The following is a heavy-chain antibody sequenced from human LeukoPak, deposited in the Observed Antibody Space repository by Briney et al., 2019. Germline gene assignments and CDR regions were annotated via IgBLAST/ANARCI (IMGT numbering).Heavy chain of an antibody. CDR3: ARGVIQLKLRGDFDY. Sequence: GGSLRLSCAASGFTFSSYEMNWVRQAPGKGLEWVSYISSSGSTIYYADSVKGRFTISRDNAKNSLYLQMNSLRAEDTAVYYCARGVIQLKLRGDFDYWGQGTLVTVSS. J-gene: IGHJ4*02. D-gene: IGHD5-18*01. CDR1: GFTFSSYE. CDR2: ISSSGSTI. V-gene: IGHV3-48*03.